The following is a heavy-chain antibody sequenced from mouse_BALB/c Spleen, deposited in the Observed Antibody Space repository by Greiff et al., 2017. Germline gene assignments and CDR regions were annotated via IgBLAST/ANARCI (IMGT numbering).Heavy chain of an antibody. J-gene: IGHJ4*01. CDR1: GYSITSGYY. D-gene: IGHD2-4*01. Sequence: EVQLVESGPGLVKPSQSLSLTCSVTGYSITSGYYWNWIRQFPGNKLEWMGYISYDGSNNYNPSLKNRISITRDTSKNQFFLKLNSVTTEDTATYYCAREDDYDGGPDAMDYWGQGTSVTVSS. V-gene: IGHV3-6*02. CDR2: ISYDGSN. CDR3: AREDDYDGGPDAMDY.